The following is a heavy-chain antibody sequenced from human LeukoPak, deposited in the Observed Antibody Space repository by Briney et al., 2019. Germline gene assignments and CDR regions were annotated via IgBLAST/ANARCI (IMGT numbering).Heavy chain of an antibody. CDR2: INHSRST. V-gene: IGHV4-34*01. J-gene: IGHJ4*02. CDR1: GGSFSGYY. CDR3: ARDPSYGSGSRVFDY. Sequence: SETLSLTCAVYGGSFSGYYWSWIRQPPGKGLEWIGEINHSRSTNYNPSLKSRVTISVDTSKNQFSLRLSSVTAADTAVYYCARDPSYGSGSRVFDYWGQGTLVTVSS. D-gene: IGHD3-10*01.